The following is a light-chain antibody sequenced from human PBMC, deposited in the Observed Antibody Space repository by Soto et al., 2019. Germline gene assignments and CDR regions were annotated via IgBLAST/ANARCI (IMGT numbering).Light chain of an antibody. Sequence: DIQLTQSPSSLSASVGDRVTITCRASQSVTTYLNWYQQKPGKAPKLLISAASSLRDGVPSRFSGSGSGTVFTLTNNRLHPEDFATYYCQQSFSDPPLSFGGGT. J-gene: IGKJ4*01. CDR1: QSVTTY. CDR2: AAS. V-gene: IGKV1-39*01. CDR3: QQSFSDPPLS.